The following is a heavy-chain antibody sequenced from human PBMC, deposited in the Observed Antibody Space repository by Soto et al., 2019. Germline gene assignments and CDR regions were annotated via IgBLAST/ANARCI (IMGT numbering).Heavy chain of an antibody. CDR3: ARESEDLRDYFDS. Sequence: GGSLRLSCAASGFTFTRYSMNWVRQAPGKGLEWVSSISSTTNYIYYADSMKGRFTVSRDNAKNSVYLEMNSLSAEDTALYYCARESEDLRDYFDSWGRGTLVTVSS. V-gene: IGHV3-21*01. J-gene: IGHJ4*02. CDR2: ISSTTNYI. CDR1: GFTFTRYS.